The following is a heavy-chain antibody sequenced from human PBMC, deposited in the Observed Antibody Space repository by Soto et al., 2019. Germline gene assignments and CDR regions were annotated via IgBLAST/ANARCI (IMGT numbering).Heavy chain of an antibody. CDR3: ERRGGVAAAIWGY. V-gene: IGHV4-39*01. D-gene: IGHD6-13*01. CDR1: GGSISSSSYY. Sequence: QLQLQESGPGLVKPSETLSLTCTVSGGSISSSSYYWGWIRQPPWKGLEWIGSIYYSGSTYYNPSLKSRVTISVDTSKNQVSLKLSSVPAADTAVYYCERRGGVAAAIWGYWGQGTLVTVSS. J-gene: IGHJ4*02. CDR2: IYYSGST.